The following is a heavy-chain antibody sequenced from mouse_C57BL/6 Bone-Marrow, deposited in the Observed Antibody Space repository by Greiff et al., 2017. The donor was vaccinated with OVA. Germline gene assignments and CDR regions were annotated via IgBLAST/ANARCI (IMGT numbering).Heavy chain of an antibody. CDR3: TRGYSNYYALDY. CDR1: GYTFTDYE. J-gene: IGHJ4*01. CDR2: IDPETGGT. D-gene: IGHD2-5*01. Sequence: QVQLKESGAELVRPGASVTLSCTASGYTFTDYEMHWVKQTPVHGLEWIGAIDPETGGTDYNQKFTGKAILTADKSSSTAYMELSSLTSEDSAVYYFTRGYSNYYALDYWGQGTAVTVSS. V-gene: IGHV1-15*01.